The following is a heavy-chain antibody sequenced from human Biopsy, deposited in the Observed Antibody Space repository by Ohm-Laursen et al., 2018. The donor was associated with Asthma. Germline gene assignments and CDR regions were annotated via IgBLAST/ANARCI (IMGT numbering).Heavy chain of an antibody. J-gene: IGHJ6*02. CDR3: ARRITIFGVVQKDHGMDA. CDR2: ISYGGKT. D-gene: IGHD3-3*01. Sequence: GTLSLTCTVSGGSMTPTSHYWDWIRQATGKGLEWIGYISYGGKTSYNLSLKNRVTISRDPSKNHFSLRLTSVTGADTAVYFCARRITIFGVVQKDHGMDAWGQGTTVIVSS. V-gene: IGHV4-39*01. CDR1: GGSMTPTSHY.